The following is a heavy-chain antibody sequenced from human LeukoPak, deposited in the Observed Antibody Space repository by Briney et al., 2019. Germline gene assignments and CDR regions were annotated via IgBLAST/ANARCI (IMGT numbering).Heavy chain of an antibody. V-gene: IGHV3-21*01. CDR3: ARDRAAGTFALDY. CDR1: GFTFSSYG. Sequence: GGSLRLSCAASGFTFSSYGMHWVRQAPGKGLEWVSSISSSSSSYIYYADSVKGRFTISRDNAKNSLYLQMNSLRAEDTAVYYCARDRAAGTFALDYWGQGTLVTVSS. CDR2: ISSSSSSYI. J-gene: IGHJ4*02. D-gene: IGHD6-13*01.